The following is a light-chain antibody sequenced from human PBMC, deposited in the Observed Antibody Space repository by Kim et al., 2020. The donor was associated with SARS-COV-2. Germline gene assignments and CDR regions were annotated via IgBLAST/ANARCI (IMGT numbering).Light chain of an antibody. CDR3: PAWDSSLDDEV. CDR2: CNI. Sequence: APSKTTSCTGSGNNIGSKGVDWYQQHPGQAPMLVTYCNIHRPSGIPERFSGSNSGNTASLTISGVQAGDEADYYCPAWDSSLDDEVFGGGTQLTVL. CDR1: NIGSKG. J-gene: IGLJ2*01. V-gene: IGLV3-21*04.